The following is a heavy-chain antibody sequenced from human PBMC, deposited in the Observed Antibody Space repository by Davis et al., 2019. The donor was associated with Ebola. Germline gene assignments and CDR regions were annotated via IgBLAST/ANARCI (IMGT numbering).Heavy chain of an antibody. CDR1: GYSLTSYW. CDR2: IYPGDSDT. Sequence: GESLKTPRNGPGYSLTSYWISRVRQMPGKGLEWMGIIYPGDSDTRYSPSFQGQVTISADKSISTAYLQWSSLKASDTAMYYCARLMTTRYYFDYWGQGTLVTVSS. D-gene: IGHD4-11*01. CDR3: ARLMTTRYYFDY. V-gene: IGHV5-51*01. J-gene: IGHJ4*02.